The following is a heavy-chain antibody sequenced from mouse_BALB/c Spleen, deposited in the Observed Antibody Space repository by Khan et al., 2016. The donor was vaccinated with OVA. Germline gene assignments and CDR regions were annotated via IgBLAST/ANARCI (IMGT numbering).Heavy chain of an antibody. CDR3: ARIYGSSLNY. V-gene: IGHV1-20*02. Sequence: VQLKQSGPELVKPGASVKLSCKASGYSFTGYFMNWVMQSYGKSLEWIGRINPHVGETFYNPKFQGKATLTVDESSSTAHLELRSLASEDSAVFYCARIYGSSLNYWGQGTTLTVSS. CDR1: GYSFTGYF. J-gene: IGHJ2*01. D-gene: IGHD1-1*01. CDR2: INPHVGET.